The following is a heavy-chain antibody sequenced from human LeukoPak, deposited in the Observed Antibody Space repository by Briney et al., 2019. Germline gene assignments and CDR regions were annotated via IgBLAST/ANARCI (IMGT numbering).Heavy chain of an antibody. CDR1: GFTFSSYS. CDR3: ARDGRGDGYNRGAFDI. CDR2: ISGSGGST. Sequence: GGSLRLSCAASGFTFSSYSMNWVRQAPGKGLEWVSAISGSGGSTYYADSVKGRFTISRDNAKNSLYLQMSSLRAEDTAVYYCARDGRGDGYNRGAFDIWGQGTMVTVSS. D-gene: IGHD5-24*01. J-gene: IGHJ3*02. V-gene: IGHV3-21*01.